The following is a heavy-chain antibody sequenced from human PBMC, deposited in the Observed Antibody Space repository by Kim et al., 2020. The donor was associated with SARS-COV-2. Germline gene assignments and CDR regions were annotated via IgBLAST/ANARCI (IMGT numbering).Heavy chain of an antibody. CDR2: ISSSSSYI. J-gene: IGHJ3*02. CDR1: GFTFSSYS. D-gene: IGHD3-22*01. CDR3: ARDRDYYDSSGYYLIGVGRGDDAFDI. Sequence: GGSLRLSCAASGFTFSSYSMNWVRQAPGKGLEWVSSISSSSSYIYYADSVKGRFTISRDNAKNSLYLQMNSLRAEDTAVYYCARDRDYYDSSGYYLIGVGRGDDAFDIWGQGTMVTVSS. V-gene: IGHV3-21*01.